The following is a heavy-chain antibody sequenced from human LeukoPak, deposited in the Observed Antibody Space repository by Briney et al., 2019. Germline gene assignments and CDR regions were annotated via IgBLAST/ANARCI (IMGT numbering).Heavy chain of an antibody. V-gene: IGHV3-53*01. J-gene: IGHJ3*02. D-gene: IGHD3-9*01. Sequence: GGSLRLSCAASGFTISTNFMSWVRQAPGKGLEWVSVIDSGGSTYYADSVKGRFTISRDISKSTVDLQMNSLRPEDTAVYYCARDRVSALILTGYYGAFDIWGQGTMVTVSS. CDR1: GFTISTNF. CDR2: IDSGGST. CDR3: ARDRVSALILTGYYGAFDI.